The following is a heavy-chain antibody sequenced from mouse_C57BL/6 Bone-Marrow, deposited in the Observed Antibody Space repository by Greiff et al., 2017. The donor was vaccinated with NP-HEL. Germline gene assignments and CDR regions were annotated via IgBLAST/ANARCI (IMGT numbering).Heavy chain of an antibody. J-gene: IGHJ3*01. D-gene: IGHD1-1*01. V-gene: IGHV10-1*01. Sequence: EVKLVESGGGLVQPKGSLKLSCAASGFSFNTYAMNWVRQAPGKGLEWVARIRSKSNNYATYYADSVKDRFTISRDDSESMLYLQMNNLKTEDTAMYYCVRPGYGSSYFFAYWGQGTLVTVSA. CDR2: IRSKSNNYAT. CDR3: VRPGYGSSYFFAY. CDR1: GFSFNTYA.